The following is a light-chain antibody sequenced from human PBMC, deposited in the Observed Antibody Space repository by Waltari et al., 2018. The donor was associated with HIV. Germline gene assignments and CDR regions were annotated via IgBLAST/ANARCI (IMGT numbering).Light chain of an antibody. V-gene: IGLV1-44*01. CDR1: VSNIGSRS. J-gene: IGLJ3*02. CDR3: SSWDDNLNGPV. Sequence: QIVLTQSPSASGTPGQGVTISCSGGVSNIGSRSVHWYQQVPGTAPTLLIYNDNQRPSGVPDRCTGSKSGTSASLAISGLRSEDESDYYCSSWDDNLNGPVFGGGTKLTVL. CDR2: NDN.